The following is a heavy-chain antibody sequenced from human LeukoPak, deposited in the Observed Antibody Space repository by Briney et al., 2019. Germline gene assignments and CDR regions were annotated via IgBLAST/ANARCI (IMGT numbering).Heavy chain of an antibody. Sequence: SETLSLTCAVYGGSFSGYYWSWIRQPPGKGLEWIGEINHSGSTNYNPSLKSRVTISVNTSKNQFSLKLSSVTAADTAVCYCARGLTIDYWGQGTLVTVSS. V-gene: IGHV4-34*01. J-gene: IGHJ4*02. CDR1: GGSFSGYY. CDR2: INHSGST. CDR3: ARGLTIDY. D-gene: IGHD4-11*01.